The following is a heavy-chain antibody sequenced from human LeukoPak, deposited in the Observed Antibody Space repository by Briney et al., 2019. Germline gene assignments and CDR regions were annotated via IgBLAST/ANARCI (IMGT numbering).Heavy chain of an antibody. V-gene: IGHV4-39*01. CDR2: IYDSGST. D-gene: IGHD2-15*01. Sequence: SETLSLTCTVSGGSIRSSYYYWGWIRQPPGKGLEWIGSIYDSGSTYYNPSLKSRVTISVDTSKNQFSLKLNSVTAADTAVYYCARARYCSGGSCFEYFQHWGQGTLVTVSS. J-gene: IGHJ1*01. CDR3: ARARYCSGGSCFEYFQH. CDR1: GGSIRSSYYY.